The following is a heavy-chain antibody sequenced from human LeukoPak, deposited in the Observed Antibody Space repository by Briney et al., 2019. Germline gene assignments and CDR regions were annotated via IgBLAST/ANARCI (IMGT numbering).Heavy chain of an antibody. CDR2: MNPNSGNT. CDR1: GYTFTSYD. J-gene: IGHJ3*01. Sequence: ASVKVSCKASGYTFTSYDINWVRQATGQGLEWMGWMNPNSGNTGYAQKFQGRVTMTEDTSTDTAYMELSSLRSEDTAVYYCATGPPSTTVTTVWGQGTMVTVSS. V-gene: IGHV1-8*01. D-gene: IGHD4-17*01. CDR3: ATGPPSTTVTTV.